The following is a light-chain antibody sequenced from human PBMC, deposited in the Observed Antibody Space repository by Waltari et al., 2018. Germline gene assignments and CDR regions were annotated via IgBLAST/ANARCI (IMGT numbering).Light chain of an antibody. Sequence: QLVLTQSPSASASLGASVRLTCTLDSGHSSNIIAWHQQQPEKGPRYLMKVNSDGSHSTGDEITDRFSGSGSGAERYLTISSVQSEDEADYYCQTGGHGTWVFGGGTKLTVL. CDR3: QTGGHGTWV. V-gene: IGLV4-69*01. J-gene: IGLJ3*02. CDR2: VNSDGSH. CDR1: SGHSSNI.